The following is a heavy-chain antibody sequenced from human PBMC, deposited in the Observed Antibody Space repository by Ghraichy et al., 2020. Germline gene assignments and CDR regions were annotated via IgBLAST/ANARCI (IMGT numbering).Heavy chain of an antibody. Sequence: GESLNISCAASGFTFSSYAMHWVRQAPGKGLEWVAVISYDVTKIYYADSVKGRFTISRDNSKNTLYLQMNNLRTEDTSVYYCARGDYDTSGGDYWGQGTLVTVSS. J-gene: IGHJ4*02. CDR1: GFTFSSYA. V-gene: IGHV3-30-3*01. CDR2: ISYDVTKI. CDR3: ARGDYDTSGGDY. D-gene: IGHD3-22*01.